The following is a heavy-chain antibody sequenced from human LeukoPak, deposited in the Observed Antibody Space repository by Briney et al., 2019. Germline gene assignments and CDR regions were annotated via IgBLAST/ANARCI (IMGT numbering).Heavy chain of an antibody. D-gene: IGHD2-2*01. CDR1: GFTFSSYA. V-gene: IGHV3-64*01. Sequence: GGSLRLSCAASGFTFSSYAMHWVRQAPGKGLEYVSAISSNGGSTYYANSVKGRFTISRDNSKNTQYLQMGSLRAEDMAVYYCARGGYCSSTSCYLDYWGQGTLVTVSS. J-gene: IGHJ4*02. CDR2: ISSNGGST. CDR3: ARGGYCSSTSCYLDY.